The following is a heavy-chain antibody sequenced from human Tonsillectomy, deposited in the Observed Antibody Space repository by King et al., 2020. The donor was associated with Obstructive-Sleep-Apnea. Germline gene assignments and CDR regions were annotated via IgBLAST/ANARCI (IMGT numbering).Heavy chain of an antibody. V-gene: IGHV3-74*01. Sequence: VQLVVSGGGLVQPGGSLRLSCAASGFTFSSYWLHWVRQAPGNVRVWFSRINSDGSSTRYAGSVKGRFTSCRDNAKNTLYLQMNRLRAEDTAVYYCARVKWELLLPDYWGQGTLVTVSS. CDR1: GFTFSSYW. CDR3: ARVKWELLLPDY. J-gene: IGHJ4*02. D-gene: IGHD1-26*01. CDR2: INSDGSST.